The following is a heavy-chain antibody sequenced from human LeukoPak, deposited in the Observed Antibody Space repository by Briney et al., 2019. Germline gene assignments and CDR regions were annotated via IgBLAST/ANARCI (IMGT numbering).Heavy chain of an antibody. CDR1: GDSTSSYY. J-gene: IGHJ4*02. D-gene: IGHD3-22*01. CDR3: ARERLYYYDSSGSYYFDY. V-gene: IGHV4-59*01. Sequence: SETLSLTCTVSGDSTSSYYWCCIWQPPGKGLGWIGHIYYSGTTNYIPCLKSRVTISVDTSKNQFSLKLSSVTAADTAVYYCARERLYYYDSSGSYYFDYWGQGTLVTVSS. CDR2: IYYSGTT.